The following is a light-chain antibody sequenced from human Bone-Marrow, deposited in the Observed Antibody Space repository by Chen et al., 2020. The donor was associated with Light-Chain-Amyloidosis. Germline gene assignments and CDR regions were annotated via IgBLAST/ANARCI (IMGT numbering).Light chain of an antibody. CDR3: SSYTITNTLV. V-gene: IGLV2-14*01. CDR1: SCDVGGHNH. Sequence: QSALTQPAPVSGSPGQSITIPCTGTSCDVGGHNHVSWYHQHPDKAPKLMIYEVTNRPSWVPDRFSGSKSDNTASLSISGLQTEDEADYFCSSYTITNTLVFGSGTRVTVL. J-gene: IGLJ1*01. CDR2: EVT.